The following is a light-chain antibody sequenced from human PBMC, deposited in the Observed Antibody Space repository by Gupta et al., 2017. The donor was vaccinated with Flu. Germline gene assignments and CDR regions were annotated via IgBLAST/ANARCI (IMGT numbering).Light chain of an antibody. CDR1: QSVSSN. Sequence: RATLSVSPGERATLSCRASQSVSSNLAWYQQKPGQAPRFLIHGASTRATGIPARFSGSGSGTEFTLTISSLQSEDFAVYYCQQDNNWPLTFGGGTKVEIK. CDR3: QQDNNWPLT. J-gene: IGKJ4*01. V-gene: IGKV3-15*01. CDR2: GAS.